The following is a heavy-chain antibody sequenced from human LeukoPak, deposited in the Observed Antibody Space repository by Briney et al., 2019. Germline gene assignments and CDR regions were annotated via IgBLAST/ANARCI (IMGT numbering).Heavy chain of an antibody. D-gene: IGHD5-12*01. V-gene: IGHV3-21*01. J-gene: IGHJ4*02. Sequence: PGGSLRLSCAASGFTFSTYSMNWLRLAPGKRLEWISSISPDSNYKCYVDSVKGRFTISRDNAKSSLYLQMNSLRAEDTAVYYCVRGGYRGFDYEYWGQGTLVTVSS. CDR2: ISPDSNYK. CDR1: GFTFSTYS. CDR3: VRGGYRGFDYEY.